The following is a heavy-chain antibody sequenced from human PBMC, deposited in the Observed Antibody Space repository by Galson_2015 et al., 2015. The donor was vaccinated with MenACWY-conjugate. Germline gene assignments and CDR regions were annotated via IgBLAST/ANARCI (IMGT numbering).Heavy chain of an antibody. CDR3: ARPGYYGSGSYSFDV. CDR2: VLPADSST. CDR1: FSLFPPYW. Sequence: SLPLSFPFSFSLFPPYWIGWVRQMPGKGLEWMGIVLPADSSTRYNPSFEGQVTISADRSLSTTYLQWSSLKASDTAIYYCARPGYYGSGSYSFDVWGLGTMVIVSS. V-gene: IGHV5-51*01. D-gene: IGHD3-10*01. J-gene: IGHJ3*01.